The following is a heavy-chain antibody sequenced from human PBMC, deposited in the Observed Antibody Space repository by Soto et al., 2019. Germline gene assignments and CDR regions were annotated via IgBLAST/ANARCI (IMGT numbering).Heavy chain of an antibody. V-gene: IGHV4-59*02. J-gene: IGHJ5*01. CDR3: ARAFYDSVGYTWFDS. Sequence: SETLSLTCTVSGDTGTSYHWGWIRQAPGKGLEWIGHIHNSGTSTHNPSLNGRVTISIDMSKKQFSLKLTSLTSADTAVYYCARAFYDSVGYTWFDSWSQGTLVTVSS. D-gene: IGHD3-22*01. CDR2: IHNSGTS. CDR1: GDTGTSYH.